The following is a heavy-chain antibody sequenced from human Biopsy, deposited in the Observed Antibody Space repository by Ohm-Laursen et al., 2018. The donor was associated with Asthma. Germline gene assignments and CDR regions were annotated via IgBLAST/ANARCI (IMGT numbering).Heavy chain of an antibody. CDR1: DYIFPRYY. CDR2: ITPIFGTP. V-gene: IGHV1-69*01. D-gene: IGHD2-21*01. CDR3: ARSYCGGDCFSPFDY. J-gene: IGHJ4*02. Sequence: SSVKVSCKPSDYIFPRYYISWVRQAPGQGLEWMGGITPIFGTPSYAQNFQSRLTITADDSTSTVYMELSSLRSEDTAMYYCARSYCGGDCFSPFDYWGQGTLVTVSS.